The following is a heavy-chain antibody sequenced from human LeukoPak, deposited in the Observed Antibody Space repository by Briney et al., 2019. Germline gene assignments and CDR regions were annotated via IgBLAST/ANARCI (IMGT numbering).Heavy chain of an antibody. CDR2: INHSGST. CDR1: GFTFSNYW. D-gene: IGHD3-10*01. CDR3: GXXFDISPXYGSGRPTYYFDY. V-gene: IGHV4-34*08. Sequence: GSLRLSCAASGFTFSNYWMSWVRQAPGKGLEWIGEINHSGSTNYNPSLKSRVTISVDTSKNQFSLKLSSVTAADTAVYYCGXXFDISPXYGSGRPTYYFDYWGQGTLVTVSS. J-gene: IGHJ4*02.